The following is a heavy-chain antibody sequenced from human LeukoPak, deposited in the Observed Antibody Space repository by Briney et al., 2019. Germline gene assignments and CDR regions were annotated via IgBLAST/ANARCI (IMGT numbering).Heavy chain of an antibody. J-gene: IGHJ4*02. CDR2: INHSGST. D-gene: IGHD3-10*01. CDR3: TRANGYGLIDY. CDR1: GGSFSGYY. Sequence: PSETLSLTSAVYGGSFSGYYWSWIRQPPGKGLEWIGEINHSGSTNYNPSLKSRVTISVDTSKNQFSLKLSSVTAADTAMYYCTRANGYGLIDYSGQGTLVTVSS. V-gene: IGHV4-34*01.